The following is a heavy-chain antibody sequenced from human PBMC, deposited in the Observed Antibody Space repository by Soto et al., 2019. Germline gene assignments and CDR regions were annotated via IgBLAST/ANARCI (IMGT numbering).Heavy chain of an antibody. CDR3: AKDVGIQICLEFYFEY. Sequence: GGSLRLSCAASGFTFSSYGMHCVRQAPGKGLEWVAVISYDGSNKYYADSVKGRFTISRDNSKNTLYLKMNSLRAEDTAVYYCAKDVGIQICLEFYFEYWGQGTMVTVSS. D-gene: IGHD5-18*01. CDR1: GFTFSSYG. CDR2: ISYDGSNK. J-gene: IGHJ4*02. V-gene: IGHV3-30*18.